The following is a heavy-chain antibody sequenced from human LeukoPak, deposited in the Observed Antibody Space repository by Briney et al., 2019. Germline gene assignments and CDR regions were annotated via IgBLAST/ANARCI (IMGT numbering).Heavy chain of an antibody. Sequence: GGSLRLSCSASGFTFSSYAMHWVRQAPGKGLEYVSAISSNGGSTYYADSVKGRFTISRDNSKNTLYLQMSSLRAEDTAVYYCAKGLGNGYYYDSSGYHGDYWGQGTLFTVSS. CDR3: AKGLGNGYYYDSSGYHGDY. D-gene: IGHD3-22*01. V-gene: IGHV3-64D*09. CDR2: ISSNGGST. CDR1: GFTFSSYA. J-gene: IGHJ4*02.